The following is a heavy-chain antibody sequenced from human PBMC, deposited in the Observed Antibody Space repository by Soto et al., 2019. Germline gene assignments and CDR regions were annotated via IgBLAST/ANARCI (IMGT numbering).Heavy chain of an antibody. CDR2: ISVNGRT. CDR3: TKAGGWYYYDSSGPPDASHV. D-gene: IGHD3-22*01. Sequence: PGGSLRFSCAASGFTFNFYAMAWVRQAPGKGLEWVSGISVNGRTNYADSVKGRFTISRDNSKNMVFLQMDTLRAEDTALYYCTKAGGWYYYDSSGPPDASHVWGQGTMVTVSS. V-gene: IGHV3-23*01. CDR1: GFTFNFYA. J-gene: IGHJ3*01.